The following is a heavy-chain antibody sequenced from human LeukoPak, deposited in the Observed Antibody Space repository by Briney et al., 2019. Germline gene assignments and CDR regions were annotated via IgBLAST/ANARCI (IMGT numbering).Heavy chain of an antibody. CDR3: AKDLEQSYSGWSTSYDA. D-gene: IGHD6-19*01. CDR2: IFSGAGTT. Sequence: PGGSLRLSCAAPGFTFSSYAMSCVSQVLGKRLEWVSAIFSGAGTTGYADSVKGQFTISRVNSKSTIYLQMNSLRAEDTAIYYCAKDLEQSYSGWSTSYDAWGQGTLVTVSS. J-gene: IGHJ5*02. V-gene: IGHV3-23*01. CDR1: GFTFSSYA.